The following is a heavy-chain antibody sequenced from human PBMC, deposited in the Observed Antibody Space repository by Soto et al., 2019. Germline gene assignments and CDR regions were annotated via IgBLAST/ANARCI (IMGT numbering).Heavy chain of an antibody. D-gene: IGHD3-3*01. CDR1: GGSFSGYY. J-gene: IGHJ6*02. Sequence: KASETLSLTRAVYGGSFSGYYWSWIRQPPGKGLEWIGEINHSGSTNYNPSLKSRVTISVDTSKNQFSLKLSSVTAADTAVYYCARVRPSYDFWSGYKSRPTYYYYGMDVWGQGTTVTVSS. CDR2: INHSGST. CDR3: ARVRPSYDFWSGYKSRPTYYYYGMDV. V-gene: IGHV4-34*01.